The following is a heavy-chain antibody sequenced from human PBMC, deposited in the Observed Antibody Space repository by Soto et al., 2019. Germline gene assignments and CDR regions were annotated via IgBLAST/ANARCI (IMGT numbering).Heavy chain of an antibody. J-gene: IGHJ3*02. Sequence: GESLKISCKGSGYSFRRYWIGWVRQMPGKGLEWLGIIYPGDSDTRYSPSFQGQVTISADKSISTAYLQWSSLKSSDTAMYYCAIPFNSGDKGYACDIWGQGTRVTVSS. V-gene: IGHV5-51*01. CDR2: IYPGDSDT. CDR1: GYSFRRYW. D-gene: IGHD7-27*01. CDR3: AIPFNSGDKGYACDI.